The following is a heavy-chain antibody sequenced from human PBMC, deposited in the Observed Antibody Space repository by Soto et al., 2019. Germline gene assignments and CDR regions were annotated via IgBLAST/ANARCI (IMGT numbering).Heavy chain of an antibody. D-gene: IGHD4-17*01. J-gene: IGHJ4*02. CDR1: GGSISSGNYY. V-gene: IGHV4-30-4*01. Sequence: SETLSLTCTVSGGSISSGNYYWSWIRQPPGKGLEWIGYIYYSGSTYYNPSLKSRVTISVDTSKNQFSLKLSSVTAADTAVYYCARDYGGNSALDYWGQGTLVTVSS. CDR3: ARDYGGNSALDY. CDR2: IYYSGST.